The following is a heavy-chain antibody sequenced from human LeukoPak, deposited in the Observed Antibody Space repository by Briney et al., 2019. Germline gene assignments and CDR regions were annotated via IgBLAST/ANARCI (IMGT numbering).Heavy chain of an antibody. CDR3: ARPPEGYSYGFYFGH. Sequence: GGSLRLSCVGSAFTFSEYSMSWIRQAPGRELEWISSITESGGTEYYADSVKGRFSISRDNAKSALYLQMNSLRAEDTAVYYCARPPEGYSYGFYFGHWGQGAPVIVSS. J-gene: IGHJ4*02. CDR2: ITESGGTE. CDR1: AFTFSEYS. D-gene: IGHD5-18*01. V-gene: IGHV3-11*01.